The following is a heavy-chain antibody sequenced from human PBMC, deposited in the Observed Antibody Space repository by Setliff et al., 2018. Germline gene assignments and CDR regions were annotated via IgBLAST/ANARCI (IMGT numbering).Heavy chain of an antibody. J-gene: IGHJ6*03. Sequence: GGSLRLSCAASGFTFSYYGIHWVRQAPGKGLEWVANIKGDESEKYYVDSVKGRFTISRDNAKNSLYLQMNSLRTEDTAVYYCARVGLSGTSGYYYYMDVWGKGTTVTVSS. V-gene: IGHV3-7*01. CDR2: IKGDESEK. CDR3: ARVGLSGTSGYYYYMDV. D-gene: IGHD1-20*01. CDR1: GFTFSYYG.